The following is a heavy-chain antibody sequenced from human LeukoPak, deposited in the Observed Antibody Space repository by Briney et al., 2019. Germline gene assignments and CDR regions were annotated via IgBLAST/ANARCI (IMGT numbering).Heavy chain of an antibody. D-gene: IGHD6-13*01. CDR3: ARRHGIAAAGPYYYGMDV. CDR1: GGSISSYY. J-gene: IGHJ6*02. Sequence: PSETLSLTCTVSGGSISSYYWSWIRQPPGKGLEWVWYIYYSGSTNYNPSLKSRVTISVDTSKNQFSLKLSSVTAADTAVYYCARRHGIAAAGPYYYGMDVWGQGTTVTVSS. V-gene: IGHV4-59*08. CDR2: IYYSGST.